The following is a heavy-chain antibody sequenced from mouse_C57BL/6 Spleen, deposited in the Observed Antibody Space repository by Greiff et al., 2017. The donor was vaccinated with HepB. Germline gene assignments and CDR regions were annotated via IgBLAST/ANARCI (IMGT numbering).Heavy chain of an antibody. V-gene: IGHV1-64*01. D-gene: IGHD2-10*02. CDR2: IHPNSGST. Sequence: QVQLQQPGAELVKPGASVKLPCKASGYTFTSYWMHWVKQRPGQGLEWIGMIHPNSGSTNYNEKFKSKATLTVDKSSSTAYMQLSSLTSEDSAVYYCARYGNYRDFDYWGQGTTLTVSS. J-gene: IGHJ2*01. CDR1: GYTFTSYW. CDR3: ARYGNYRDFDY.